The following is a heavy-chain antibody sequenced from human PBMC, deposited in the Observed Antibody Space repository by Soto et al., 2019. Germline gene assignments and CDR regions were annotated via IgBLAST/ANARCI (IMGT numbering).Heavy chain of an antibody. CDR3: TKDRVPDGIYSFDY. Sequence: GGSLRLSCAASGFTFSSYGTHWVRQAPGKGLEWVAVIWYDGSNKYYRDSVKGRFTIFKDKSMNTVYLQMNSLTVEDAAVYFCTKDRVPDGIYSFDYWGQGALVTVSS. D-gene: IGHD2-15*01. CDR2: IWYDGSNK. V-gene: IGHV3-33*03. J-gene: IGHJ4*02. CDR1: GFTFSSYG.